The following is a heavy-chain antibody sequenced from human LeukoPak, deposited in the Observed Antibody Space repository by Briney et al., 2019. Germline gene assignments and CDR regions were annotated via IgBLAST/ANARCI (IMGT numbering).Heavy chain of an antibody. CDR2: ISAYNGNT. CDR1: GYTFTSYG. D-gene: IGHD3-10*01. Sequence: ASVKVSCKASGYTFTSYGNSWVRQAPGQGLEWMGWISAYNGNTNYAQKLQGRVTMTTDTSTSTAYMELRSLRSDDTAVYYCAIAPALLLWFGELLGWGQGTLVTVSS. V-gene: IGHV1-18*04. CDR3: AIAPALLLWFGELLG. J-gene: IGHJ4*02.